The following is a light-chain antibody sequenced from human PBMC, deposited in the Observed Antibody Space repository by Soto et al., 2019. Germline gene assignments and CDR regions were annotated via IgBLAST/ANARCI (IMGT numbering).Light chain of an antibody. CDR1: QSVSSN. CDR2: GAS. Sequence: IGMPQYPATLSVSPGERATLSCRASQSVSSNLAWYQQKPGQAPRLLIYGASTRATGIPARFSGSGSGTEFTLTISSLQSEDFAVYYCQQYTTWPPITFAQGTRLEIK. J-gene: IGKJ5*01. CDR3: QQYTTWPPIT. V-gene: IGKV3-15*01.